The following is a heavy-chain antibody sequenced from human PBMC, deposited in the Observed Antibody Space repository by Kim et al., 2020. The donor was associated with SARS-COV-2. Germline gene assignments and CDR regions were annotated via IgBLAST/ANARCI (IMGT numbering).Heavy chain of an antibody. V-gene: IGHV3-23*01. J-gene: IGHJ3*02. CDR1: GFTFSSYA. CDR3: AKDRLSLRDILTGYLLDAFDI. D-gene: IGHD3-9*01. CDR2: ISGSGGST. Sequence: GGSLRRSCAASGFTFSSYAMSWVRQAPGKGLEWVSAISGSGGSTYYADSVKGRFTISRDNSKNTLYLQMNSLRAEDTAVYYCAKDRLSLRDILTGYLLDAFDIWGQGTMVTVSS.